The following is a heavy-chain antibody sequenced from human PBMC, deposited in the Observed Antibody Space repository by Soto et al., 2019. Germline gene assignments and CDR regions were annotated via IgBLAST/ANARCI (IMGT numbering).Heavy chain of an antibody. Sequence: GGSLRLSCAAFGFSFSTYAMSWVRQAPGRGLEWVSAISGSGGRTHYADSVKGRFTISRDNSRNTLYLQMNSLRGEDTAVYYCAKEKYSSGLFDYWGQGTLVTVSS. D-gene: IGHD6-19*01. CDR3: AKEKYSSGLFDY. CDR1: GFSFSTYA. V-gene: IGHV3-23*01. J-gene: IGHJ4*02. CDR2: ISGSGGRT.